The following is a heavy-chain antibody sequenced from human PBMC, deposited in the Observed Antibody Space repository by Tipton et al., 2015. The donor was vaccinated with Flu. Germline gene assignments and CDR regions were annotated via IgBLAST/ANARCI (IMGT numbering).Heavy chain of an antibody. CDR2: INHSGST. D-gene: IGHD3-10*01. Sequence: TLSLTCAVYGGSFSGYYWSWIRQPPGKGLEWIGEINHSGSTNYNPSLKSRVTISVDTSKNQFSLKLSSVTAADTAVDYCARGSTMVRGVIITYYYYGMDVWGQGTTVTVSS. J-gene: IGHJ6*02. CDR3: ARGSTMVRGVIITYYYYGMDV. CDR1: GGSFSGYY. V-gene: IGHV4-34*01.